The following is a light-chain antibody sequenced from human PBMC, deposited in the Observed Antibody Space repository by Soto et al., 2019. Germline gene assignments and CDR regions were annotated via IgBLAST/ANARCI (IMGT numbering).Light chain of an antibody. CDR3: QQRYNWPLT. J-gene: IGKJ4*01. V-gene: IGKV3-11*01. Sequence: VLTGSPGTXSXXPXXXXXXXXGASQSVSSYLAWYQQKPGQAPRLLIYDASDRASGIPARFSGSGSGTDFTLTISSLDPEDFAVYYCQQRYNWPLTFGGGTKVDI. CDR1: QSVSSY. CDR2: DAS.